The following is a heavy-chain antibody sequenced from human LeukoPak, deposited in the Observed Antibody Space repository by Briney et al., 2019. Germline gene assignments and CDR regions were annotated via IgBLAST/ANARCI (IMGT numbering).Heavy chain of an antibody. Sequence: SQTLSLTCAVSGASITSGGYSWNWIRQPPGKGLEWIGFIYHTGTTHYNPSLKSRVTISVDTSKNQFSLKLSSVTAADTAVYYCARAGYSSGWYPRHPYYNWFDPWGQGTLVTVSS. CDR3: ARAGYSSGWYPRHPYYNWFDP. J-gene: IGHJ5*02. D-gene: IGHD6-19*01. CDR2: IYHTGTT. CDR1: GASITSGGYS. V-gene: IGHV4-30-2*01.